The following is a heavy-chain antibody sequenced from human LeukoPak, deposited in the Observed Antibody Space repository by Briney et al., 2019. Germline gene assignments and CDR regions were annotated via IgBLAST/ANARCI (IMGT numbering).Heavy chain of an antibody. J-gene: IGHJ4*02. V-gene: IGHV4-59*01. CDR1: GFTFSSYG. Sequence: GSLRLSCAASGFTFSSYGMHWIRQPPGKGLEWIGYIYYSGSTNYNPSLKSRVTISVDTSKNQFSLKLSSVTAADTAVYYCARDSGGDSFDYWGQGTLVTVSS. CDR2: IYYSGST. CDR3: ARDSGGDSFDY. D-gene: IGHD2-15*01.